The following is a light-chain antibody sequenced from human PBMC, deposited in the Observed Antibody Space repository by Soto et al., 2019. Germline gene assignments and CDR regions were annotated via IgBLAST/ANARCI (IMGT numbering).Light chain of an antibody. Sequence: EIVLTQSPGALSLSPGERATLSCRASQSVSNSHSAWYQQKPGQAPRLLIYGASNTATGVSDRFSGSGSGTDFTLTITRLEPEDSAGYYCQQYDRSPLFGGGTKVEI. CDR1: QSVSNSH. CDR2: GAS. J-gene: IGKJ4*01. CDR3: QQYDRSPL. V-gene: IGKV3-20*01.